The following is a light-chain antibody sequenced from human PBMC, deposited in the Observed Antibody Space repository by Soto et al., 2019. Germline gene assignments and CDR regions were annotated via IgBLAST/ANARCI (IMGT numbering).Light chain of an antibody. CDR1: QSVSSY. J-gene: IGKJ5*01. CDR3: QQYNNWPAIT. CDR2: RAS. V-gene: IGKV3D-15*01. Sequence: EIVLTPSPATLSLSPVERATLSCRASQSVSSYLAWYQQKPGQAPRLLIYRASTRATGIPARFSGSGSGTEFTLTISSLQSEDFAVYYCQQYNNWPAITFGQGTRLEIK.